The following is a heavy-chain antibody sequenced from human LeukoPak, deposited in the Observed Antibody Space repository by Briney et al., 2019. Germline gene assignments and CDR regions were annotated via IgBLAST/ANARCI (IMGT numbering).Heavy chain of an antibody. V-gene: IGHV6-1*01. D-gene: IGHD5-24*01. CDR3: SRSDGASDFDY. Sequence: SQTLSLTRAISGDSVSSNRASWTWIRQSPSRGLEWLGRTYYRSKWYNDYAVSLKSRISINPDTSKNQLSLQLNSVTPEDTAVYYCSRSDGASDFDYWGQGTLVTVSS. CDR2: TYYRSKWYN. J-gene: IGHJ4*02. CDR1: GDSVSSNRAS.